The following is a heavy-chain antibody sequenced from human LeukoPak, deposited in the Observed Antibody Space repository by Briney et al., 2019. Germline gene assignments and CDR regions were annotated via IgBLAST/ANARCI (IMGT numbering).Heavy chain of an antibody. V-gene: IGHV4-61*02. CDR3: ARANSRCYDILTGYYHGDDAFDI. CDR2: IYTSGST. D-gene: IGHD3-9*01. Sequence: SETLSLTCTVSGGSISSGSYYWSWIRQPAGKGLEWIGRIYTSGSTNYNPSLKSRVTISVDTSKNQFSLKLSSVTAADTAVYYCARANSRCYDILTGYYHGDDAFDIWGQGTMVTVSS. J-gene: IGHJ3*02. CDR1: GGSISSGSYY.